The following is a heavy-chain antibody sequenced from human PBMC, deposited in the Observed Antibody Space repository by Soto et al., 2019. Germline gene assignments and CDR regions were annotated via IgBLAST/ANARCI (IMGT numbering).Heavy chain of an antibody. J-gene: IGHJ6*03. Sequence: SETLSLTCAVYGGSFSDYFWSWIRQPPGKGLEWIGEINHSGTTNYNPSLKSRVTISLDTSKNHFSLNLTSVTAADTAVYYSVAKTRASFPGRAVWGKGTTVTVS. V-gene: IGHV4-34*01. CDR1: GGSFSDYF. D-gene: IGHD5-12*01. CDR3: VAKTRASFPGRAV. CDR2: INHSGTT.